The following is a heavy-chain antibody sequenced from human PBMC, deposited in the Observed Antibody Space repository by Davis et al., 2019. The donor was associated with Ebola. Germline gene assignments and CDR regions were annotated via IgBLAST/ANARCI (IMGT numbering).Heavy chain of an antibody. CDR2: FYIGGST. D-gene: IGHD5-24*01. V-gene: IGHV3-66*01. J-gene: IGHJ6*02. CDR3: ARGGGWDGYKNYYYYGMDV. CDR1: GFTVSSSY. Sequence: GGSLRLSCAASGFTVSSSYMSWVRQAPGKGLQWVSVFYIGGSTYYADSVKGRFTISRDTSKNMLYLQMNGLRVEDTALYYCARGGGWDGYKNYYYYGMDVWGQGTTVTVSS.